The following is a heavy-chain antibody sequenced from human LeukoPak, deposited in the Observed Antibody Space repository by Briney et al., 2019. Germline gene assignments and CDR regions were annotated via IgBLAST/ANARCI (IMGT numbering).Heavy chain of an antibody. CDR3: ARDFALSTPDRRPEYYFDY. CDR1: GGTFSSYA. Sequence: GASVKVSCKASGGTFSSYAISWVRQAPGQGLEWMGWINPNSGGTNYAQKFQGRVTMTRDTSISTAYMELSRLRSDDTAVYYCARDFALSTPDRRPEYYFDYWGQGTLVTVSS. CDR2: INPNSGGT. D-gene: IGHD2-21*01. V-gene: IGHV1-2*02. J-gene: IGHJ4*02.